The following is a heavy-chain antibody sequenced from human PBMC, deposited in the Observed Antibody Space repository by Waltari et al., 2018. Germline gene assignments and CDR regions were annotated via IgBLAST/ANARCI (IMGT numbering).Heavy chain of an antibody. J-gene: IGHJ5*02. CDR2: SNGYSGNT. V-gene: IGHV1-18*01. Sequence: YWSSLGRHGHGKGCEWVVWSNGYSGNTQYGQNFRGRVTVTMDTSTNTVYLELRSLRSDDTAMYYCARDYEASSRFDPWGQGTLVTVSS. D-gene: IGHD3-3*01. CDR1: YW. CDR3: ARDYEASSRFDP.